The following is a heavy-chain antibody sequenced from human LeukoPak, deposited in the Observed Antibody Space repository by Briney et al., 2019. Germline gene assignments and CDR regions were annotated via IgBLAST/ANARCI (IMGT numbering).Heavy chain of an antibody. Sequence: ALVRLSCKASGYIFSRYYMHRVRQAPGQGLEWMGILNPAGGSTGYSQTFQDRITMTMDTSTNSFYMGLRSLTSDDTAVYYCARDVAAAGTFGDYWGQGTLVTVSS. D-gene: IGHD6-13*01. CDR3: ARDVAAAGTFGDY. CDR1: GYIFSRYY. V-gene: IGHV1-46*01. J-gene: IGHJ4*02. CDR2: LNPAGGST.